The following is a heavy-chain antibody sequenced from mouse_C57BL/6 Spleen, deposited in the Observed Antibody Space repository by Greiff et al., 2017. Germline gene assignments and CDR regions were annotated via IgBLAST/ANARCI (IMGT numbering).Heavy chain of an antibody. CDR3: ASITTVVAPNWYFDV. V-gene: IGHV14-3*01. Sequence: VQLQQSVAELVRPGASVKLSCTASGFNIKNTYMHWVKQRPEQGLEWIGRIDPANGNTKYAPKFQGKATITADTSSNTAYLQLSSLTSEDTAIYYCASITTVVAPNWYFDVWGTGTTVTVSS. D-gene: IGHD1-1*01. CDR2: IDPANGNT. CDR1: GFNIKNTY. J-gene: IGHJ1*03.